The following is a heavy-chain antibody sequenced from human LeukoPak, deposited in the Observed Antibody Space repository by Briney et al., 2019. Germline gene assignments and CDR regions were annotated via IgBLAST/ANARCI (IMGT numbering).Heavy chain of an antibody. D-gene: IGHD3-10*01. CDR3: AKDNFLSFGESTPFGY. Sequence: GGSLRLSCAASGFTFSSYAMSWVRQAPGKGLEWVSAISGSGGSTYYADSVKGRFTISRDNSKNTLYLQMNSLRAEDTAVYYCAKDNFLSFGESTPFGYWGQGTLVTVSS. J-gene: IGHJ4*02. CDR1: GFTFSSYA. V-gene: IGHV3-23*01. CDR2: ISGSGGST.